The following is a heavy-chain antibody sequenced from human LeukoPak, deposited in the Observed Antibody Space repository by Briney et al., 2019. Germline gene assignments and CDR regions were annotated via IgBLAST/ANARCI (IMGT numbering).Heavy chain of an antibody. CDR2: IYYSGST. V-gene: IGHV4-31*03. D-gene: IGHD2-15*01. J-gene: IGHJ2*01. CDR3: ARMVGRVGYFDP. CDR1: GGSISSGGYY. Sequence: SETLSLTCTVSGGSISSGGYYWSWIRQHPGKGLEWIGYIYYSGSTYYNPSLKSRVTISVDTSKNQFSLKLSSVTAADTAVYYCARMVGRVGYFDPWGRGTLVTVSS.